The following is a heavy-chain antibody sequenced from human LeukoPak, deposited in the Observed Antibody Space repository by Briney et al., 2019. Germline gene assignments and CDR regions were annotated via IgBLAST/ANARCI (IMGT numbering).Heavy chain of an antibody. CDR2: ISYDGSNK. Sequence: GGSLRLSCAASGFTFSNAWMSWVRQAPGKGLEWVAVISYDGSNKYYADSVKGRFTISRDNSKNTLYLQMNSLRAEDTAVYYCARGPIVGATNPTVGYYYYMDVWGKGTTVTVSS. D-gene: IGHD1-26*01. CDR1: GFTFSNAW. J-gene: IGHJ6*03. V-gene: IGHV3-30*03. CDR3: ARGPIVGATNPTVGYYYYMDV.